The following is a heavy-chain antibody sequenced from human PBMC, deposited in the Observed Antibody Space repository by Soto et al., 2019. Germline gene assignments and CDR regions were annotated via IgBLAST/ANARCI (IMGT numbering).Heavy chain of an antibody. CDR3: AKSPGMYYYDSSGYYHYDY. J-gene: IGHJ4*02. Sequence: HPGGSLRLSCAASGFTFSSYAMSWVRQAPGKGQEWVSAISGSGVSTYYADSVKGRFTISRDNSKNTLYLQMNSLRAEDTAVYYCAKSPGMYYYDSSGYYHYDYWGQGTLVTVSS. D-gene: IGHD3-22*01. CDR2: ISGSGVST. CDR1: GFTFSSYA. V-gene: IGHV3-23*01.